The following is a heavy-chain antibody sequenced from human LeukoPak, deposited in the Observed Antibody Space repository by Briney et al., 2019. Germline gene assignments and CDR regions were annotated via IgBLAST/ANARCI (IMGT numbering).Heavy chain of an antibody. Sequence: SETLSLTCTVSGGSISSSSYYWGWIRQPPGKGLEWIGSVYYSGSTYYNPSLKSRVTISVDTSKNQFSLKLSSVTAADTAVYYCARFMMAIDYWGQGTLVTVSS. D-gene: IGHD5-24*01. CDR3: ARFMMAIDY. V-gene: IGHV4-39*07. CDR2: VYYSGST. J-gene: IGHJ4*02. CDR1: GGSISSSSYY.